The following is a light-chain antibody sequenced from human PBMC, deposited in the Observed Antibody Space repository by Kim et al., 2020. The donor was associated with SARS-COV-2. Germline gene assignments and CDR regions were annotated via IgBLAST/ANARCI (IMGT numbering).Light chain of an antibody. CDR3: QKYNSAPFT. CDR1: QGFSNY. J-gene: IGKJ3*01. CDR2: AAS. Sequence: DIQMTQSPSSLSASVGDRVTITCRASQGFSNYLAWYQQKPGKVPKLLIYAASTLQSGVPSRFSGSGSGTHFTLTISSLQPEDVATYYFQKYNSAPFTFGPGTKVDIK. V-gene: IGKV1-27*01.